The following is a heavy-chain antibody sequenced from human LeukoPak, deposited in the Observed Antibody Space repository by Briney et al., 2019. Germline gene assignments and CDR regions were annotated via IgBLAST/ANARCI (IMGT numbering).Heavy chain of an antibody. J-gene: IGHJ4*02. CDR1: GGTFSSYA. D-gene: IGHD3-22*01. Sequence: SVKVSCKASGGTFSSYAISWVRQAPGQGLEWMGGIIPIFGTANYAQSFRGRVTITADESTSTAYMELSNLRSEDTAMYYCARESTDYYDSSGYYYGSVYWGQGTLVTVSS. CDR3: ARESTDYYDSSGYYYGSVY. CDR2: IIPIFGTA. V-gene: IGHV1-69*13.